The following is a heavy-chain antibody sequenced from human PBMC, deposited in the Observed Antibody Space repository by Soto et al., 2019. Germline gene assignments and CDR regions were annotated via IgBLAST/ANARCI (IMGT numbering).Heavy chain of an antibody. CDR2: IGESGTPT. V-gene: IGHV3-23*01. J-gene: IGHJ6*02. D-gene: IGHD2-2*01. CDR1: GFTLSSYA. Sequence: EVQLLESGGGLVQPGGSLRLSFAASGFTLSSYALKWFRQAPGKGREWVSLIGESGTPTYYADSVKGRFTISRDNSGNTLFLEMYSLRAEDTAVYYCARYIPGVRYYGMDVWGQGTTVTVSS. CDR3: ARYIPGVRYYGMDV.